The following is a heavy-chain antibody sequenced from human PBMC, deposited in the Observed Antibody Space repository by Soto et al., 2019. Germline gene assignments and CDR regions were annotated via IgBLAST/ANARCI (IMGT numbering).Heavy chain of an antibody. Sequence: PSETLSLTCAVYDGSFSAYYWSWVRQPPGKGLEWIGEIIHSESTKYNPSLKSRVTISVDTSKNQFSLKLSSVTAADTAVYYCARQRPTDGRWEFANYYGMDVWGQGTPVTVSS. CDR1: DGSFSAYY. D-gene: IGHD1-26*01. V-gene: IGHV4-34*12. CDR3: ARQRPTDGRWEFANYYGMDV. CDR2: IIHSEST. J-gene: IGHJ6*02.